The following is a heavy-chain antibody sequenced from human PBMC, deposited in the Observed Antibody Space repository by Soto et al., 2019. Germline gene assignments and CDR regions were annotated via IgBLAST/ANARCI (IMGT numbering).Heavy chain of an antibody. CDR3: AKGDNIGTKLGYAFDR. CDR2: TYFRSKWYN. V-gene: IGHV6-1*01. J-gene: IGHJ4*02. D-gene: IGHD5-12*01. Sequence: SQNLSLTCAISGDSVSSNTASWSWMMQSPSRGLEWLGRTYFRSKWYNDYAVSVKSRIIINPDTSNNQFSLQLNSVTPEDTAVYFCAKGDNIGTKLGYAFDRLGQGIMDIVSS. CDR1: GDSVSSNTAS.